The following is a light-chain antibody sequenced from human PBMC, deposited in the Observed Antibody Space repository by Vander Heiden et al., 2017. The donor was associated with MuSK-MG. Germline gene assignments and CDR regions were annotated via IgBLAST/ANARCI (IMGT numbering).Light chain of an antibody. V-gene: IGKV1-5*03. Sequence: TITCRASQSISSWLAWYQQKPGKAPKLLIYKASSLESGVPSRFSGSGSGTEFTLTISSLQPDDFATYYCQQDYSYPYTFGQGTKLEIK. CDR3: QQDYSYPYT. CDR2: KAS. J-gene: IGKJ2*01. CDR1: QSISSW.